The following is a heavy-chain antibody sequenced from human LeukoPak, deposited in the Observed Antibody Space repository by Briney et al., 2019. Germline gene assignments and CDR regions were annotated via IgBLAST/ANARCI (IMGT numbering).Heavy chain of an antibody. D-gene: IGHD3-22*01. Sequence: GGPLRLSCAASGFTFRRYRMIWVRQSPGKGLEGVSSISWSSSYIYYADSVKGRFTISRDNAKNSLYLQMNSLRAEDTAVYYCARVGYYDSSGYRAFDIWGQGTMVTVSS. CDR1: GFTFRRYR. CDR3: ARVGYYDSSGYRAFDI. CDR2: ISWSSSYI. V-gene: IGHV3-21*01. J-gene: IGHJ3*02.